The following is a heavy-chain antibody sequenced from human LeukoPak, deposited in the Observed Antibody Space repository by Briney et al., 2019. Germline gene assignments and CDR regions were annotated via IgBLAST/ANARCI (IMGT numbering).Heavy chain of an antibody. Sequence: ASVKVSCKASGYTFTSYGISWVRQAPGQGLEWMGWISAYNGNTNYAQKLQGRVTMTTDTSTGTAYMELRSLRSDDTAVYYCASWLFSYYYGMDVWGQGTTVTVSS. V-gene: IGHV1-18*01. CDR1: GYTFTSYG. J-gene: IGHJ6*02. CDR3: ASWLFSYYYGMDV. D-gene: IGHD5-12*01. CDR2: ISAYNGNT.